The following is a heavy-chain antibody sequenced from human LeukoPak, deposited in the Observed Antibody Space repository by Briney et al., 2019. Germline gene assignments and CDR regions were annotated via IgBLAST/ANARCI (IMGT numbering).Heavy chain of an antibody. V-gene: IGHV3-9*01. J-gene: IGHJ6*02. CDR3: IKDIRPGGMDV. D-gene: IGHD1-14*01. CDR2: IGWSSGRL. Sequence: PGRSLRLSCVGSGFTVLDHAMHWVRQAPGKGLEWVSGIGWSSGRLDYADSVKGRFTSSRDNAKNSLYLQMNSLRAEDTAIYYCIKDIRPGGMDVWGQGITVTVSS. CDR1: GFTVLDHA.